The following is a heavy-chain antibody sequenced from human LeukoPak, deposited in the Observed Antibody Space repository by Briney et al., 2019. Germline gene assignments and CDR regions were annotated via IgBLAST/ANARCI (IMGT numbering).Heavy chain of an antibody. D-gene: IGHD2-2*02. CDR1: GYTFTGYY. CDR3: ARDGGYCSSTSCYTLHNWFDP. Sequence: ASVKVSCKASGYTFTGYYMHWLRQAPGQGLEWMGRINPNSGGTNYAQKFQGRVTMTRDTSISTAYMELSRLRSDDTAVYYCARDGGYCSSTSCYTLHNWFDPWGQGTLVTVSS. CDR2: INPNSGGT. J-gene: IGHJ5*02. V-gene: IGHV1-2*02.